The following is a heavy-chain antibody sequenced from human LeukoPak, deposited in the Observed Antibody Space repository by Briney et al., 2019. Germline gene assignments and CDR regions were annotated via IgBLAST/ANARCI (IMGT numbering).Heavy chain of an antibody. Sequence: SSETLSLTCTVSGGSISSYYWSWIRQPPGKGLEWIGYIYYSGSTNYNPSLKSRVTISVDTSKNQFSLKLSSVTAADTAVYYCARRYCSSTSCPVDYWGQGTLVTVSS. CDR2: IYYSGST. D-gene: IGHD2-2*01. CDR3: ARRYCSSTSCPVDY. V-gene: IGHV4-59*08. J-gene: IGHJ4*02. CDR1: GGSISSYY.